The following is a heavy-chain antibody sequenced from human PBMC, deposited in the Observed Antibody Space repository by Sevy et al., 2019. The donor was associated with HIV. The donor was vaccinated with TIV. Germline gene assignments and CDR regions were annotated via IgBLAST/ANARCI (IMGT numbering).Heavy chain of an antibody. Sequence: ASVKVSCKVSGYTLSTYRITWVRQAPGQGLEWMGWISPHNGDTNYARKLQGKVSMTTDTSTTTAYMELRGLTSDDTALYYCARAFCSGGRCYSLAYWGQGALVTVSS. J-gene: IGHJ4*02. V-gene: IGHV1-18*01. CDR2: ISPHNGDT. D-gene: IGHD2-15*01. CDR1: GYTLSTYR. CDR3: ARAFCSGGRCYSLAY.